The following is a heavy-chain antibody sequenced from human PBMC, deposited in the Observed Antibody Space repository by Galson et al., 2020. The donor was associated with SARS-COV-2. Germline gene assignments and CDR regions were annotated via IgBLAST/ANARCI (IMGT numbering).Heavy chain of an antibody. Sequence: GGSLRLSCAASGFTFSNAWMTWVRQAPGKGLEWVGLIKSKTDGGTTDYAAPVKGRFTISRDDSKNTLYLQMISLKTEDTAVYYCTTGSSCDYWGQGTLVTVSS. CDR1: GFTFSNAW. CDR2: IKSKTDGGTT. J-gene: IGHJ4*02. V-gene: IGHV3-15*01. CDR3: TTGSSCDY.